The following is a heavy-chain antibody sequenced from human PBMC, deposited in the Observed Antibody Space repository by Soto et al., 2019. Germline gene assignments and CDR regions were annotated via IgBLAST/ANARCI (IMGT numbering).Heavy chain of an antibody. CDR1: GFTFSSYS. J-gene: IGHJ3*02. D-gene: IGHD6-13*01. Sequence: GGSLRLSCAASGFTFSSYSMNWVRQAPGKGLEWVSYISSSSSTIYYADSVKGRFTISRDNAKNPLYLQMNSLRDEDTAVYYCASQAAARFDAFDIWGQGTMVTVSS. CDR2: ISSSSSTI. CDR3: ASQAAARFDAFDI. V-gene: IGHV3-48*02.